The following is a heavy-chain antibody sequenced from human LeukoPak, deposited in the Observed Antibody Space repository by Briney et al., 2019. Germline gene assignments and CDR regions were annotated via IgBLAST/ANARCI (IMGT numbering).Heavy chain of an antibody. D-gene: IGHD3-10*01. Sequence: ASVKVSCKASGYTFTGYYMHWVRLSPGQGLEWMGWINPNSGGTNYAQKFQGRVTMTRDTSISTAYMELSRLRSDDTAVYYCARVRLLWFGELSFDYWGQGTLVTVSS. CDR2: INPNSGGT. CDR3: ARVRLLWFGELSFDY. CDR1: GYTFTGYY. V-gene: IGHV1-2*02. J-gene: IGHJ4*02.